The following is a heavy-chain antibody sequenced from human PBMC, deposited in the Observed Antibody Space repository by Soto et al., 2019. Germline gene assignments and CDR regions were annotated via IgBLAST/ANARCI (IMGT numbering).Heavy chain of an antibody. D-gene: IGHD3-3*01. CDR2: IYPGDSDT. CDR1: GYSFTSYW. J-gene: IGHJ4*02. Sequence: GESLKISCKGSGYSFTSYWIGWVRQMPGKGLEWMGIIYPGDSDTRYSPSFQGQVTISADKSISTAYLQWSSLKASDTAMYYCARIKIFGVVIRPVFDYWGQGTLVTVSS. CDR3: ARIKIFGVVIRPVFDY. V-gene: IGHV5-51*01.